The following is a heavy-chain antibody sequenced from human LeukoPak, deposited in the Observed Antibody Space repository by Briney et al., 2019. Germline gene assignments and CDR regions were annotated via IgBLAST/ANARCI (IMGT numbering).Heavy chain of an antibody. D-gene: IGHD3-3*01. CDR3: ASAQTSYYDFWSGYFPDAFDI. Sequence: PSQTLYLTCTVSGGSISSGSYYWSWIRQPAGKGLEWIGRIYTSGSTDYNPSLKSRVTMSVDTSKNQFSLKLSSVTAADTAVYYCASAQTSYYDFWSGYFPDAFDIWGQGTMVTVSS. J-gene: IGHJ3*02. CDR1: GGSISSGSYY. CDR2: IYTSGST. V-gene: IGHV4-61*02.